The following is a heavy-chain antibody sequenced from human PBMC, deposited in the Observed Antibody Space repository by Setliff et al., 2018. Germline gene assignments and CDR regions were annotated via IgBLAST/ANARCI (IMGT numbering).Heavy chain of an antibody. V-gene: IGHV5-51*01. CDR3: AREGWGGPRAFDI. D-gene: IGHD1-26*01. J-gene: IGHJ3*02. CDR1: GYTFSNYW. Sequence: PGESLKISCKASGYTFSNYWIGGVRQMPGKGLEWMGIIYPGDSDTRYSPSFPGQVTISADKSISTAYLQWSSLKASDTAMYYCAREGWGGPRAFDIWGQGTMVTVSS. CDR2: IYPGDSDT.